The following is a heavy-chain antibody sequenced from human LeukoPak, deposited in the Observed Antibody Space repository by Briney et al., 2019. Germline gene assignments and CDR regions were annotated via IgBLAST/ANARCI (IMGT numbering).Heavy chain of an antibody. J-gene: IGHJ6*03. V-gene: IGHV4-39*01. CDR1: GGSISSSSYY. CDR3: ATSGVLQYMDV. D-gene: IGHD2/OR15-2a*01. Sequence: SETLSLTCTVSGGSISSSSYYWGWIRQPPGKGLEWIGSIYYSGSTDYNPPLKSRVTISVDTSKNQFSLNLRSVTAADTAVYFCATSGVLQYMDVWGKGTTVTVSS. CDR2: IYYSGST.